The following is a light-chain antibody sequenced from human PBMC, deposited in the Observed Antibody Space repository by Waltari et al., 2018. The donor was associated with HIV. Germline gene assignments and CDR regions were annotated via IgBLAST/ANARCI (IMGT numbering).Light chain of an antibody. CDR3: YSAADNDLRV. CDR1: VLAKKY. J-gene: IGLJ3*02. CDR2: KDS. V-gene: IGLV3-27*01. Sequence: SYELTQPSSVSVSPGQTARITCSGDVLAKKYARWFQQKPGQAPVLVFYKDSERPSGIPERFSGSSSGTTVTLTISGAQVEDEAHYYCYSAADNDLRVFGGGTKLTVL.